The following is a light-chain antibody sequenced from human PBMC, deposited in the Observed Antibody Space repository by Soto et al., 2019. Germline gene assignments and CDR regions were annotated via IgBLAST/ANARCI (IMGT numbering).Light chain of an antibody. V-gene: IGKV3-15*01. CDR2: GAS. Sequence: EIVVTLSPATVPVPPGERATLSCRASQSVSFNLALYQQKPGQTPRLLIYGASTRATGIPDRFSGSGSGTEFILTISSLQSEDFAVYYCQQYTDWPLTFGGGTKVDI. CDR3: QQYTDWPLT. J-gene: IGKJ4*02. CDR1: QSVSFN.